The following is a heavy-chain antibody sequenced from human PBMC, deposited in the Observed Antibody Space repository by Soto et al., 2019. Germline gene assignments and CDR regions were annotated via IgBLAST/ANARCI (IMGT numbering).Heavy chain of an antibody. CDR1: GYTFTCYY. D-gene: IGHD3-3*01. Sequence: ASVKVSCKASGYTFTCYYMHWVRQAPGQGLEWMGWINPNSGGTNYAQKFQGWVTMTRDTSISTAYMELSRLRSDDTAVYYCARGVRSGYWILEYYMDVWGKGTTVTVSS. J-gene: IGHJ6*03. CDR2: INPNSGGT. V-gene: IGHV1-2*04. CDR3: ARGVRSGYWILEYYMDV.